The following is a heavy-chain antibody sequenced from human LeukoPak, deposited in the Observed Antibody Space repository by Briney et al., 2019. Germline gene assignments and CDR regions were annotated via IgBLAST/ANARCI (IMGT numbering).Heavy chain of an antibody. CDR3: ARGPYCSGGSCYWGTDY. V-gene: IGHV4-34*01. CDR1: GGSFSGYY. D-gene: IGHD2-15*01. CDR2: INHSGST. J-gene: IGHJ4*02. Sequence: SSETLSLTCAVYGGSFSGYYWSWIRQPPGKGLEWIGEINHSGSTNYNPSLKSRVTVSLDTSKNQFSLKLSSVTAADTAVYYCARGPYCSGGSCYWGTDYWGQGTLVTVSS.